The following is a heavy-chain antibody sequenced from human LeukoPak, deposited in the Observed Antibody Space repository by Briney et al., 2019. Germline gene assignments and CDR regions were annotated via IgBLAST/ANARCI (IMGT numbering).Heavy chain of an antibody. D-gene: IGHD1-26*01. V-gene: IGHV1-69*01. CDR1: GGTFSSYA. CDR2: IIPIFGTA. CDR3: ASHAEWELPWFY. J-gene: IGHJ4*02. Sequence: SVKVSCKASGGTFSSYAISWVRQAPGQGLEWMGGIIPIFGTANYAQKFQGRVTITADESTSTAYMELSSLRSEDTAVYYCASHAEWELPWFYWGQGTLVTVSS.